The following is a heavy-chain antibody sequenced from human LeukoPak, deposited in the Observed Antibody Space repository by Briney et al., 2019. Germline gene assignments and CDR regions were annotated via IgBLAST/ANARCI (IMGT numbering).Heavy chain of an antibody. CDR3: ARARDYDSSGYYSPNDTFDI. D-gene: IGHD3-22*01. CDR2: IYYSGSS. Sequence: SETLSLTCTVSGGSINNGGYYWSWIRQHPGKGLEWIGYIYYSGSSYYNPSLRSRVTISVDTSKNHFSLKLSSVTAADTAVCYCARARDYDSSGYYSPNDTFDIWGQGTMVTVSS. V-gene: IGHV4-31*03. J-gene: IGHJ3*02. CDR1: GGSINNGGYY.